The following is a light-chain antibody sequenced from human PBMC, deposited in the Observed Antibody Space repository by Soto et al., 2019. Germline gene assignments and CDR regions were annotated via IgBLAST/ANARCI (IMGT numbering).Light chain of an antibody. Sequence: DIQMTQSPSTLSASVGDRVTIICRASQYISTWLAWYQQKPGKAPKLLIYKASTLESGVPSRFSGSGSGTEFTLTISSLQPDDFATYYCQQYDSYPWTFGQGTKVDIK. V-gene: IGKV1-5*03. J-gene: IGKJ1*01. CDR1: QYISTW. CDR3: QQYDSYPWT. CDR2: KAS.